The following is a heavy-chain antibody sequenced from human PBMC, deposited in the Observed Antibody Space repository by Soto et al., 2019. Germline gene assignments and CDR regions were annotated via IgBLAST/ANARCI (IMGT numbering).Heavy chain of an antibody. CDR1: GFTFSSYT. Sequence: EVQLVESGGGLVKPGGSLRLSCAAFGFTFSSYTMNWVRQAPGKGLEWVSSISSSSSYIYYADSVKGRFTISRDNAKTSLYLQMNSLRAGDTAVYYFARARGGDLKAFDIWGQGTMVTVSS. CDR3: ARARGGDLKAFDI. D-gene: IGHD3-16*01. J-gene: IGHJ3*02. CDR2: ISSSSSYI. V-gene: IGHV3-21*01.